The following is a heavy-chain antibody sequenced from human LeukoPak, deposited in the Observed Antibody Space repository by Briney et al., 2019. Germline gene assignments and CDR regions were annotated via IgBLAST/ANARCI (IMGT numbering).Heavy chain of an antibody. J-gene: IGHJ5*02. D-gene: IGHD1-26*01. CDR2: ITLYNGNT. CDR1: GYTYTYCS. Sequence: GASVKVSCKASGYTYTYCSLHWLQQAPGQGLERMRWITLYNGNTNYAKKFQGRVTITRDMPLRTAYIELSSLRSEDSAVYYCAREDTLIVGAPEGWFDPWGQGTLVTVSS. V-gene: IGHV1-68*01. CDR3: AREDTLIVGAPEGWFDP.